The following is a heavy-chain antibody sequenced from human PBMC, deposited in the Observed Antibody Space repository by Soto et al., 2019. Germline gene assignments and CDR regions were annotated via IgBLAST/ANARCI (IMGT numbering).Heavy chain of an antibody. CDR1: GFTFNNYA. V-gene: IGHV3-23*01. CDR2: ISGGGDTT. J-gene: IGHJ4*02. D-gene: IGHD3-10*01. CDR3: AKGRGGSGSLTPRVDF. Sequence: EVQLLESGGGLVQPGGSLRLSCAAPGFTFNNYAMTWVRQAPGKGLEWVSAISGGGDTTSYPDSVKGRFTVSRDGSKNTLYLQMSSLRAEDTALYYCAKGRGGSGSLTPRVDFWGQGTLVTVSS.